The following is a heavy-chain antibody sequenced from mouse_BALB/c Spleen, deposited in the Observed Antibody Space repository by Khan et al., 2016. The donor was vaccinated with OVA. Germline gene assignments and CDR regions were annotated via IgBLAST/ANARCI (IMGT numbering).Heavy chain of an antibody. CDR1: GFSLTNYG. V-gene: IGHV2-6-1*01. CDR2: IWSDGST. Sequence: QVQLKQSGPGLVAPSQSLSITCTLSGFSLTNYGVHWVRHPPGKGLEWLVVIWSDGSTTYNSALKSRLTIRKDNSKSQAFLKMNSLQTDDTSVYLCARQPYYHYNIMDYWGQGTSVTVSS. J-gene: IGHJ4*01. CDR3: ARQPYYHYNIMDY. D-gene: IGHD2-10*01.